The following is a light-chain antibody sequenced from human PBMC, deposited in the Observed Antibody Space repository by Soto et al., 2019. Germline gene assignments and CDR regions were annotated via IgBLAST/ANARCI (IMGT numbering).Light chain of an antibody. CDR2: GAS. J-gene: IGKJ2*01. CDR1: QSVSSIS. CDR3: QQYGGSPLVT. Sequence: EIVLTQSPGTLSLSPGERATLSCRASQSVSSISLAWYQQKPGQAPRLLVYGASSSATGIPDSFSGSGSGTDFTLTISRLEPEDFAVYYCQQYGGSPLVTFGQGTKLEIK. V-gene: IGKV3-20*01.